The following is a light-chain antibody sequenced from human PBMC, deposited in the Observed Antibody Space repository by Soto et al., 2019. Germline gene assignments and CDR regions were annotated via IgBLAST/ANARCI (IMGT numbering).Light chain of an antibody. V-gene: IGLV2-14*03. CDR3: SSYTGSTTLVI. CDR2: DVS. CDR1: SSDVGGYNY. J-gene: IGLJ2*01. Sequence: QSALTQPASVSGSPGQSITISCTGTSSDVGGYNYVSWHQQHPGKAPKLMIYDVSNRPSGVSNRFSGSRSGNTASLTISGLQAEDEAHYYCSSYTGSTTLVIFGGGTQLTVL.